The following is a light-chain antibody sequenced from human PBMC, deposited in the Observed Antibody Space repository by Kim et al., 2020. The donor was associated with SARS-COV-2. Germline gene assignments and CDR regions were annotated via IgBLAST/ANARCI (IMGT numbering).Light chain of an antibody. CDR3: QQYNNWIRT. CDR1: QSVSSN. CDR2: GAS. Sequence: VSPGERATRSCRASQSVSSNLAWYQQKPGQAPRLLIYGASTRATGIPARFSGSGSGTEFTLTISSLQSEDFAVYYCQQYNNWIRTFGQGTKVEIK. J-gene: IGKJ1*01. V-gene: IGKV3-15*01.